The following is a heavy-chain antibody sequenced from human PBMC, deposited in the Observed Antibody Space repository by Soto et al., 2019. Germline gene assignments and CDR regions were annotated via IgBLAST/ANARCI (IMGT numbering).Heavy chain of an antibody. CDR2: IWSDGNNR. V-gene: IGHV3-33*01. Sequence: QVQLVESGGGVVQPGRSLRLSCAASGFMFSNHGMHWVRQAPGKGLEWVAVIWSDGNNRYYADSVKGRFTISRDNSKTTLYLQMTSLRAEDTAVYYCVRGATWIDAASDYWAQGTLVTVSS. CDR1: GFMFSNHG. J-gene: IGHJ4*02. CDR3: VRGATWIDAASDY. D-gene: IGHD1-1*01.